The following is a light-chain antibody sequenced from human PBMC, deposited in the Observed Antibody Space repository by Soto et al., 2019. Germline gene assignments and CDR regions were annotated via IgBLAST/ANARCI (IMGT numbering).Light chain of an antibody. CDR3: QQSHITPFT. V-gene: IGKV1-39*01. CDR2: AAS. J-gene: IGKJ3*01. CDR1: QTITNY. Sequence: DIQMTQSPSSLSASVGDRVTITCRASQTITNYLNWYQHKPGNAPKLLIYAASSLQSGVPSRFSGSGSGTDFTLTISSLQPEDFATYFCQQSHITPFTFGPGTKVDIK.